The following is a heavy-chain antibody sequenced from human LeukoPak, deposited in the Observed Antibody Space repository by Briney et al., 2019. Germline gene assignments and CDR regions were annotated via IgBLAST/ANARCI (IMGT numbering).Heavy chain of an antibody. CDR2: IYTSGST. Sequence: SETLSLTCTVSGGSISSYYWSWIRQPAGKGLEWIGRIYTSGSTNYNPSLKSRVTMSVDTSKNQFSLKLSSVTAADTAVYYCARHVITMVRGIAFDIWGQGTMVTVSS. J-gene: IGHJ3*02. D-gene: IGHD3-10*01. CDR1: GGSISSYY. V-gene: IGHV4-4*07. CDR3: ARHVITMVRGIAFDI.